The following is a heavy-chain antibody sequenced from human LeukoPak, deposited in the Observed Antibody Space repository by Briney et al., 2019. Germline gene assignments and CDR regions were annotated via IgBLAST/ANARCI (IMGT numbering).Heavy chain of an antibody. V-gene: IGHV3-21*01. J-gene: IGHJ3*01. D-gene: IGHD2/OR15-2a*01. CDR1: GFAFSAYS. Sequence: GGSLRLSCAGSGFAFSAYSMNWARQAPGKGLEWVSSISASPYIYYADSVKDRFIIFRDNAKSSLYLQMNSLRAEDTAVYYCVRGGPSMQREDVFDLWGQGTMVTVSS. CDR3: VRGGPSMQREDVFDL. CDR2: ISASPYI.